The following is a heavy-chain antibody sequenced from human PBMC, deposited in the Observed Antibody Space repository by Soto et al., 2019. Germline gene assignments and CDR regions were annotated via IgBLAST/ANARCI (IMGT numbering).Heavy chain of an antibody. CDR1: GGSFSGYY. V-gene: IGHV4-34*01. CDR2: INHSGST. CDR3: ARGRGFYDYVWGSYRYMPHFY. D-gene: IGHD3-16*02. Sequence: TLSLTCAVYGGSFSGYYWSWIRQPPGKGLEWIGEINHSGSTNYNPSLKSRVTISVDTSKNQFSLKLSSVTAADTAVYYCARGRGFYDYVWGSYRYMPHFYWGQGTLVTVSS. J-gene: IGHJ4*02.